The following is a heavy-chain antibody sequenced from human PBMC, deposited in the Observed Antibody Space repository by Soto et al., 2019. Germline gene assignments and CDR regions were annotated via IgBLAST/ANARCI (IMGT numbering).Heavy chain of an antibody. D-gene: IGHD2-15*01. Sequence: QVQLVQSGAEVKKPGSSVKFSFKASGGTFSSYAISGVRQAPGQGLEWMGGIIPIFGTENYAQKFQGRVTITADESTSTAYMELSSLRSEDTAVYYCAREGYRPGPYYYCGMDVWGQGTTVTGSS. CDR2: IIPIFGTE. J-gene: IGHJ6*02. V-gene: IGHV1-69*01. CDR1: GGTFSSYA. CDR3: AREGYRPGPYYYCGMDV.